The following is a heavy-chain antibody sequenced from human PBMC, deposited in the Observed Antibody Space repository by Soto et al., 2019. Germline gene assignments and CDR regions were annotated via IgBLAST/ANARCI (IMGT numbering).Heavy chain of an antibody. Sequence: QVQLQESGPGLVKPSETLSLTCTVSGGSVRSASYYWSWIRQPPGKGLEWIGHIYYSGSSNYTPSLKSRVTISVDTSKNQFSLKLNSVTAADTAVYYCAREKTYYYDSSGFFDYWGQGTLVTVSS. V-gene: IGHV4-61*01. CDR2: IYYSGSS. CDR3: AREKTYYYDSSGFFDY. CDR1: GGSVRSASYY. D-gene: IGHD3-22*01. J-gene: IGHJ4*02.